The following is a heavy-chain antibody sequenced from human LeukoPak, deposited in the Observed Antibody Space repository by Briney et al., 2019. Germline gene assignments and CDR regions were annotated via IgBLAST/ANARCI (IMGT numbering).Heavy chain of an antibody. CDR3: ATDYYDSSGYYSLFGY. V-gene: IGHV4-59*01. D-gene: IGHD3-22*01. CDR1: GGAISSYY. CDR2: IYYSGST. J-gene: IGHJ4*02. Sequence: SETLSLTCTVSGGAISSYYWSWIRQPPGKGLEWIGYIYYSGSTNYNPSLKSRVTISVDTSKNQFSLKLSSVTAADTAVYYCATDYYDSSGYYSLFGYWGQGTLVTVSS.